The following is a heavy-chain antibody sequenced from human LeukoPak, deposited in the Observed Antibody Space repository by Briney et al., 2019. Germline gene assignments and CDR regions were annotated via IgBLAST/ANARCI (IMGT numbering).Heavy chain of an antibody. CDR2: IKSISDGETT. CDR3: TTLWLGPEP. J-gene: IGHJ5*02. D-gene: IGHD3-9*01. V-gene: IGHV3-15*01. Sequence: GGSLRLSCVVSRFPFSKAWMNWVRQATGKGLECVGRIKSISDGETTDYAAPVKGRFTISRDDSKSTLYLQMHSLRTEDTAVYYCTTLWLGPEPWGQGTLVTVSS. CDR1: RFPFSKAW.